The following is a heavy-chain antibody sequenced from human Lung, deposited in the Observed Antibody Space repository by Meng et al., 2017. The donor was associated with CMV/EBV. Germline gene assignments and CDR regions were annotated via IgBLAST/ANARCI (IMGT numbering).Heavy chain of an antibody. CDR2: INPNSGDT. CDR3: ARVKRYCTGGSCSSTGYYGMDF. Sequence: ASVKVSCKASGYNFTGYYMHWVRQAPGQGLEWMGWINPNSGDTNYAQKFQGRVTMTGDTSITTAYMELSRLRSDDMAVYYCARVKRYCTGGSCSSTGYYGMDFWGQGXTVTASS. CDR1: GYNFTGYY. D-gene: IGHD2-15*01. V-gene: IGHV1-2*02. J-gene: IGHJ6*02.